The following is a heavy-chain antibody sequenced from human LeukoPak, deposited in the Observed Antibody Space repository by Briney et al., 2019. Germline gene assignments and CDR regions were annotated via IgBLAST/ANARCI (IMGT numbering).Heavy chain of an antibody. CDR3: AREAGYSSSWPY. J-gene: IGHJ4*02. D-gene: IGHD6-13*01. CDR1: GGTFSSYA. CDR2: IIPIFGTA. V-gene: IGHV1-69*01. Sequence: ASVKVSCKASGGTFSSYAISWVRQAPGQGLEWMGGIIPIFGTANYAQKFQGRVTITADESTSTAYMELSSLRSEDTAVYYCAREAGYSSSWPYWGQGTLVTASS.